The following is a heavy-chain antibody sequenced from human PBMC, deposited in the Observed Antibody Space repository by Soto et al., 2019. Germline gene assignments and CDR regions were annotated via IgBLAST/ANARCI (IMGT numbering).Heavy chain of an antibody. J-gene: IGHJ5*02. CDR1: GGSISSGGYY. V-gene: IGHV4-31*03. D-gene: IGHD5-12*01. CDR2: IYYSGST. Sequence: QVQLQESGPGLVKPSQTLSLTCTVSGGSISSGGYYWSWIRQHPGKGLEWIGYIYYSGSTYYNPSLKSRVTISVDTSKNKFSLKLSSVTAADTAVYYCARLEGGYSVYYSPQNWFDPWGQGTLVTVSS. CDR3: ARLEGGYSVYYSPQNWFDP.